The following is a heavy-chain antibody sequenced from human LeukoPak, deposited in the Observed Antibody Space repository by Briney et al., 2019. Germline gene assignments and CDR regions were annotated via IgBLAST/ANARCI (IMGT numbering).Heavy chain of an antibody. Sequence: ASVKVSCKASGYTFTSYDINWVRQATGQGLEWMGWINPNSGNTGYAQKFQGRVTMTRNTSISTAYMELSSLRSEDTAVYYCARDPGDSSGPDSDAFDIWGQGAMVTVSS. CDR2: INPNSGNT. D-gene: IGHD3-22*01. CDR3: ARDPGDSSGPDSDAFDI. J-gene: IGHJ3*02. CDR1: GYTFTSYD. V-gene: IGHV1-8*01.